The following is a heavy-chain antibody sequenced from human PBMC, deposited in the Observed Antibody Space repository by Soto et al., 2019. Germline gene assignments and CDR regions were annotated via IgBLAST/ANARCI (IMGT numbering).Heavy chain of an antibody. CDR1: GDSVSSNSAA. V-gene: IGHV6-1*01. CDR3: ARGVRAMVTRKLYYYGMDV. Sequence: QSQTLSLTCAISGDSVSSNSAAWNWIRQSPSRGLEWLGRTYYRSKWYNDYAVSVKSRITINPNTSKNQFSLQLNSVTPEDTAVYYCARGVRAMVTRKLYYYGMDVWGQGTTVTVSS. CDR2: TYYRSKWYN. J-gene: IGHJ6*02. D-gene: IGHD5-18*01.